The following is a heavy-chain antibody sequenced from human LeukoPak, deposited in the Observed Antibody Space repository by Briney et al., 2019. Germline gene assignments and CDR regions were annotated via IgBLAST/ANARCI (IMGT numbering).Heavy chain of an antibody. Sequence: ASVKVSCKASGYTFTSYDINWVRHATGQGLEWMGWMNPNSGNTGYAQKFQGRVTMTRNTSISTAYMQLSSLRSEDTAVYYCARGEYYERGFDPWGQGALVTVSS. J-gene: IGHJ5*02. D-gene: IGHD3-22*01. CDR2: MNPNSGNT. CDR3: ARGEYYERGFDP. V-gene: IGHV1-8*01. CDR1: GYTFTSYD.